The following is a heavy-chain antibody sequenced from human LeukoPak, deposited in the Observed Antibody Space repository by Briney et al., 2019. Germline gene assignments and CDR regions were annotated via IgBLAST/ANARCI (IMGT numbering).Heavy chain of an antibody. CDR3: ARIIVVVPASMRGGFDY. CDR2: IFYSGGT. J-gene: IGHJ4*02. V-gene: IGHV4-59*06. D-gene: IGHD2-2*01. Sequence: SETLSLTCTVSGGSISSYYWSWIRQHPGKGLEWIGYIFYSGGTYYKPSLKSRVTISVDTSKNQFSLNLSSVTAADTAVYYCARIIVVVPASMRGGFDYWGQGTLVTVSS. CDR1: GGSISSYY.